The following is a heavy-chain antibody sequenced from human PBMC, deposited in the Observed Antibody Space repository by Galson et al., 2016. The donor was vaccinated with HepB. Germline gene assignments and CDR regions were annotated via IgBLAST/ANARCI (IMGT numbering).Heavy chain of an antibody. V-gene: IGHV3-21*01. Sequence: SLRLSCAASGFMLSNYTMNWVRQAPGRGLEWVSSIRGSGSSTSYADSVKGRFNIFRDSAKNSLYLEMNGLRAEDAAIYYCASLDSRYWYFDLWGRGTLVTISS. CDR3: ASLDSRYWYFDL. CDR2: IRGSGSST. J-gene: IGHJ2*01. D-gene: IGHD3-9*01. CDR1: GFMLSNYT.